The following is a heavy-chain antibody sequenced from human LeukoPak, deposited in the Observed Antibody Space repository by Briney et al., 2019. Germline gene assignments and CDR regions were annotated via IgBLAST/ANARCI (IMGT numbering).Heavy chain of an antibody. Sequence: GRSLRLSCAASGFTFSSYEMNWVRQAPGKGLEWVSYISSSGSTIYYADSVKGRFTISRDNAKNSLYLQMNSLRAEDTAVYYCARGSALYYYDSSCYYYWGQGTLVTVSS. J-gene: IGHJ4*02. V-gene: IGHV3-48*03. CDR1: GFTFSSYE. CDR2: ISSSGSTI. CDR3: ARGSALYYYDSSCYYY. D-gene: IGHD3-22*01.